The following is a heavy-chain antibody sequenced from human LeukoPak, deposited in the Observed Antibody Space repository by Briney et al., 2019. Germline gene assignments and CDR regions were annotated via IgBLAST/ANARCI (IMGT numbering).Heavy chain of an antibody. D-gene: IGHD1-26*01. CDR1: GFTFSGYS. Sequence: PGGSLRLSCAASGFTFSGYSMNWVRQAPGKGLEWVSSISSASTYKYYVDSVEGRFTISRDNAKNSLYLQMNSLRVEDTAVYYCARGEPGSNYYYMDVWGKGTTVTVSS. CDR3: ARGEPGSNYYYMDV. CDR2: ISSASTYK. J-gene: IGHJ6*03. V-gene: IGHV3-21*01.